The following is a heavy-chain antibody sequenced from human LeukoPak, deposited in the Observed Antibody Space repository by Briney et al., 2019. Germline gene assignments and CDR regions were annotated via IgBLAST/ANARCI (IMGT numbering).Heavy chain of an antibody. CDR2: ISSSGSTI. CDR3: ASEGLRSPASFDY. D-gene: IGHD5-12*01. CDR1: GFTFSSYA. J-gene: IGHJ4*02. V-gene: IGHV3-48*03. Sequence: GGSLRLSCAASGFTFSSYAMSWVRQAPGKGLEWVSYISSSGSTIYYADSVKGRFTISRDNPKNSLYLQMNSLRAEDTAVYYCASEGLRSPASFDYWGQGTLVTVSS.